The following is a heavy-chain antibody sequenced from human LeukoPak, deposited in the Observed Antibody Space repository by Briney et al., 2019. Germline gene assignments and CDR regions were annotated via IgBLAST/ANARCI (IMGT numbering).Heavy chain of an antibody. J-gene: IGHJ5*02. Sequence: GESLLISCKGSGYCFTNYWIGWVRQMPGKGLEWMGIIYPGNSDTTYSPSFQGQVTISADKSISTAYLQWRSLKASDTAMYYCARRSDNWFDPWGQGTLVTVSS. CDR3: ARRSDNWFDP. V-gene: IGHV5-51*01. CDR2: IYPGNSDT. CDR1: GYCFTNYW.